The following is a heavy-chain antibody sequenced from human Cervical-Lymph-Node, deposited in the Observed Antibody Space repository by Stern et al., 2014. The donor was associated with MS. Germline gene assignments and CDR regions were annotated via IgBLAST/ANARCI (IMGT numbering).Heavy chain of an antibody. Sequence: VQLVQSGAEVKKPGASVKVSCKASGYTFTSYGISWGRQAPGQGLEWMGWISAYNGNPNYARKLQGRVTMPTDTSTSIAYMGLRSLTSDDTAVYYCSRGDGYSSDRFDYWGQGTLVTVSS. J-gene: IGHJ4*02. CDR3: SRGDGYSSDRFDY. CDR2: ISAYNGNP. V-gene: IGHV1-18*01. D-gene: IGHD6-19*01. CDR1: GYTFTSYG.